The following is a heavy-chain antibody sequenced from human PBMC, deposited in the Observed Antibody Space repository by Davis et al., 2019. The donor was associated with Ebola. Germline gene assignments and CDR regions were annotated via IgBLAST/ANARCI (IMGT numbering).Heavy chain of an antibody. V-gene: IGHV3-11*06. CDR1: GFSFSDYY. CDR2: ISISSGFT. J-gene: IGHJ4*02. Sequence: SCAASGFSFSDYYMSWIRQAPGKGLEWVSYISISSGFTNYADSVKGRFTISRDNAKNSLYLQMNSLRAEDTAVYYCARGPRKMATTNFDYWGQGTLVTVSS. CDR3: ARGPRKMATTNFDY. D-gene: IGHD5-24*01.